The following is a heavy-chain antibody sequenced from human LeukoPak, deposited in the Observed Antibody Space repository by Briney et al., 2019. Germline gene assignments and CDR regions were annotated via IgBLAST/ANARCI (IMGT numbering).Heavy chain of an antibody. CDR2: IYYSGST. D-gene: IGHD3-3*01. J-gene: IGHJ6*02. CDR1: GGSISSSSYY. V-gene: IGHV4-39*01. CDR3: ARRSTIFGVVTVAAGMDV. Sequence: PSETLSLTCTVSGGSISSSSYYWGRIRQPPGKGLEWIGTIYYSGSTYYNPSLKSRVTISVDTSKNQFSLKLSSVTAADTAVYYCARRSTIFGVVTVAAGMDVWGQGTTVTVSS.